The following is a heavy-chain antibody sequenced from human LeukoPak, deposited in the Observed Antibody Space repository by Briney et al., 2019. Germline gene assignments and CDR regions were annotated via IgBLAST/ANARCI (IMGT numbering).Heavy chain of an antibody. D-gene: IGHD2-21*02. CDR3: ARKGCTGDCYRFDP. Sequence: GASVKVSCKASGYTFNTYGISWVRQAPGQRPDWMGWINTDNGNTKYAQKFQGRVTMTTDTSTGTAYMELSSLRSDDTAVYYCARKGCTGDCYRFDPWGQGTLVTVSS. CDR1: GYTFNTYG. J-gene: IGHJ5*02. CDR2: INTDNGNT. V-gene: IGHV1-18*01.